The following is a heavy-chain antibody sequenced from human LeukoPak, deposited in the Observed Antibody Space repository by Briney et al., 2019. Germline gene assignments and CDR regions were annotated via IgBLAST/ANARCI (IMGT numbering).Heavy chain of an antibody. CDR1: GVTFSSYA. Sequence: PGGALRLSRAASGVTFSSYAMHWGRQAPGKGLEWVAVITYDGSNKYYADPVKGRFTITRDNSKNTLYLQMNSLRAEDTAVYYCARDRVVMLSYGMDVWGQGTTVTVSS. V-gene: IGHV3-30*04. J-gene: IGHJ6*02. D-gene: IGHD3-3*01. CDR2: ITYDGSNK. CDR3: ARDRVVMLSYGMDV.